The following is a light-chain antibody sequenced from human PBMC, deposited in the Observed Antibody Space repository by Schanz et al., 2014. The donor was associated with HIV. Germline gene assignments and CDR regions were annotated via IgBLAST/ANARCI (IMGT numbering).Light chain of an antibody. Sequence: QSVLTQPPSASGTPGQRVTISCSVSRSNIGSNAVNWYQQLPGTAPKLVIYNTYHRPSGVPDRFSGSQSGASASLAISGLQSEDEADYYCQSYDSSQSVVVFGGGTKLTVL. J-gene: IGLJ2*01. CDR1: RSNIGSNA. CDR3: QSYDSSQSVVV. CDR2: NTY. V-gene: IGLV1-44*01.